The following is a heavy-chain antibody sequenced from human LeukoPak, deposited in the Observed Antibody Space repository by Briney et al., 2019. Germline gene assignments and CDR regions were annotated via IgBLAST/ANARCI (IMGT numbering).Heavy chain of an antibody. CDR3: AREGVVPAARHYYGTDV. J-gene: IGHJ6*02. Sequence: ASVKVSCKASGYTFTGYYMHWVRQAPGQGLEWMGWMNPNSGGTNYAQKFQGWVTMTRDRSISTAYMELSRLRSDDTAVYYCAREGVVPAARHYYGTDVWGQGTTVTVSS. D-gene: IGHD2-2*01. CDR2: MNPNSGGT. CDR1: GYTFTGYY. V-gene: IGHV1-2*04.